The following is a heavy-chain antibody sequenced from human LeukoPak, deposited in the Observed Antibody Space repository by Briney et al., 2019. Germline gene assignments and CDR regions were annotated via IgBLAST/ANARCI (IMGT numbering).Heavy chain of an antibody. CDR2: ISSDGGRT. CDR3: ARETQGDSDY. Sequence: PGGSLRLSCAASGFTFSNYPMHWVRQAPGKGLGYVSAISSDGGRTYYANSVKGRFIISRDNSKNTLYLQMGSLRTEDMAVYYCARETQGDSDYWGQGTLVTVSS. J-gene: IGHJ4*02. V-gene: IGHV3-64*01. CDR1: GFTFSNYP.